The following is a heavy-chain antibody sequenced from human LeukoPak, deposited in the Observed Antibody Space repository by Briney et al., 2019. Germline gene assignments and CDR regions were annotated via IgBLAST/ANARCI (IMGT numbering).Heavy chain of an antibody. J-gene: IGHJ4*02. CDR2: MNPNSGNT. D-gene: IGHD5-18*01. V-gene: IGHV1-8*01. Sequence: ASVKVSCTASGYTFTSYDINWVRQATGQGLEWMGWMNPNSGNTGYAQKFQGRVTMTRNTSISTAYMELSSLRSEDTAVYYCASLGYSYGYTDYWGQGTLVTVSS. CDR3: ASLGYSYGYTDY. CDR1: GYTFTSYD.